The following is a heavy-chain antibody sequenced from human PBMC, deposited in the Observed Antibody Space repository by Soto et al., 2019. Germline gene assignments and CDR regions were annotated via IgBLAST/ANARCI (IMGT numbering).Heavy chain of an antibody. Sequence: EASVKVSCKASGYTFTSYGISWVRQAPGQGLEWMGWISAYNGNTNYAQKLQGRVTMTTDTSTSTAYMELRSLRSDDTAVYYCARDLEDFWSGSIAHYYYMDVWGKGTTVTLSS. V-gene: IGHV1-18*01. CDR2: ISAYNGNT. CDR3: ARDLEDFWSGSIAHYYYMDV. CDR1: GYTFTSYG. J-gene: IGHJ6*03. D-gene: IGHD3-3*01.